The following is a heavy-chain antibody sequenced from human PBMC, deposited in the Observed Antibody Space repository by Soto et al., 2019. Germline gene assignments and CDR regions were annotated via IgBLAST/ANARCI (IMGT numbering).Heavy chain of an antibody. CDR1: GGTFSNYA. CDR3: AREYNWNDVRYGMDV. D-gene: IGHD1-20*01. V-gene: IGHV1-69*01. Sequence: QVQLVQSGAEVQKPGSSVKVSCKASGGTFSNYAISWVRQAPGQGLEWMGGITPIFGTAKYAQKFQGRVTITADESTSTVHMELSSLRSEDTAVYFCAREYNWNDVRYGMDVWGQGTTVTVSS. J-gene: IGHJ6*02. CDR2: ITPIFGTA.